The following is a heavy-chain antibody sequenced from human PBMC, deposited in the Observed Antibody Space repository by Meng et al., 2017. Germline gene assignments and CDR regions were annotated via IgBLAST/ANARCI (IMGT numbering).Heavy chain of an antibody. D-gene: IGHD6-25*01. CDR1: GYSISSGYY. CDR3: ARDRERLLRRTYNWFDP. V-gene: IGHV4-38-2*02. J-gene: IGHJ5*02. Sequence: SETLSLTCPVSGYSISSGYYWGWIRQPPGKWLEWIGSIYHSGSNYYNPSLKSRVTISVDTAKNQFYLKLSSVTAADTAVYYCARDRERLLRRTYNWFDPWGQGTLVTVSS. CDR2: IYHSGSN.